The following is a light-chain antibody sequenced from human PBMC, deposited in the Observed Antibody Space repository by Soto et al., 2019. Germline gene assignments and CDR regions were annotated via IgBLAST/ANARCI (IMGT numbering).Light chain of an antibody. CDR1: QSISSY. CDR2: AAS. J-gene: IGKJ2*01. Sequence: IQMTQSPSSLSASVGDRVTITCRASQSISSYLNWYQQKPGKAPKLLIYAASSLQSGVPSRFSGSAYGTDFTLTISSLQPGDFSTYYCQQSYSTPPDTFGQGTKLAIK. V-gene: IGKV1-39*01. CDR3: QQSYSTPPDT.